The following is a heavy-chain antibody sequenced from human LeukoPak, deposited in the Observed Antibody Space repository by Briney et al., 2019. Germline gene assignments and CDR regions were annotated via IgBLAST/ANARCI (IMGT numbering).Heavy chain of an antibody. CDR2: MNPNSGNT. J-gene: IGHJ4*02. CDR3: ARRSNIRGYCSGGSCYSFPY. D-gene: IGHD2-15*01. Sequence: ASVKVSCNASGYTFTSYDINWVRQATGQGLEWMGWMNPNSGNTGYAQKFQGRVTMTRNTSISTAYMELSSLRSEDTAVYYCARRSNIRGYCSGGSCYSFPYWGQGTLVTVSS. CDR1: GYTFTSYD. V-gene: IGHV1-8*01.